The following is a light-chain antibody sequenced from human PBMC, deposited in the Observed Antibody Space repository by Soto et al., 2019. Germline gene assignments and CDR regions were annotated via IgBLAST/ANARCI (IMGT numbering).Light chain of an antibody. CDR1: RSISDW. CDR3: LQYSSHSWT. V-gene: IGKV1-5*01. J-gene: IGKJ1*01. Sequence: DIQTTQSPSSVSASVGDRVTITRRASRSISDWLAWYQQKPGKAPELLIFDASNLKSGVSSRFSGSGSGTEFTLTISRLQPDDVATYYCLQYSSHSWTFGQGTKVDIK. CDR2: DAS.